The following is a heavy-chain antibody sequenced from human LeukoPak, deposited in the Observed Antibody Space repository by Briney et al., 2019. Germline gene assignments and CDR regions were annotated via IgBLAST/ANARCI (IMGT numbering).Heavy chain of an antibody. Sequence: GGSLRLSCAASGFTFSSYAMSWVRQAPGKGLEWVSAISGSGGSTYYADSVKGRFTISRDNSKNTLYLQMNSLRTEDTALYYCAKATPRRGYSYGLQRVDFQHWGQGTLVTVSS. D-gene: IGHD5-18*01. J-gene: IGHJ1*01. CDR2: ISGSGGST. CDR1: GFTFSSYA. CDR3: AKATPRRGYSYGLQRVDFQH. V-gene: IGHV3-23*01.